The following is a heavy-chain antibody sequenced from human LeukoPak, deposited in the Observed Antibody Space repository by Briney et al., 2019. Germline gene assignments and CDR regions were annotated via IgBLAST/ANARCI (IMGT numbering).Heavy chain of an antibody. CDR1: GFTFSDYY. V-gene: IGHV3-11*04. J-gene: IGHJ3*02. CDR2: ISSSGSTI. Sequence: GGSLRLSCAASGFTFSDYYMSWIRQAPGKGLEWVSYISSSGSTIYCADSVKGRFTISRDNAKNSLYLQMNSLRAEDTAVYYCARATSPSGDAFDIWGQGTMVTVSS. CDR3: ARATSPSGDAFDI. D-gene: IGHD6-6*01.